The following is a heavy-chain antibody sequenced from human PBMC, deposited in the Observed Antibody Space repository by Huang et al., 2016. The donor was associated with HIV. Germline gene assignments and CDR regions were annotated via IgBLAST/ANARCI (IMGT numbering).Heavy chain of an antibody. CDR3: ARQSVEYSPSDF. J-gene: IGHJ4*02. CDR2: ILPYDSDG. Sequence: EVQLVQSGPEMKKPGESLRISCKGSGYTFTSYWIGWVRQLPGKGLEWMGIILPYDSDGRYSPPFQGQVTMSVDTSINSAYLHLKSLKASDTAIYYCARQSVEYSPSDFWGQGTLVTVSS. V-gene: IGHV5-51*01. D-gene: IGHD2-21*01. CDR1: GYTFTSYW.